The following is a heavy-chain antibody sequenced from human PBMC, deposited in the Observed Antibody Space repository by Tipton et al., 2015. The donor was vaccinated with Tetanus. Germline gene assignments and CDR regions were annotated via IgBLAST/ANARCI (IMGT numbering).Heavy chain of an antibody. D-gene: IGHD3-10*01. V-gene: IGHV1-46*01. CDR3: ARGGNYYGFGEFFHRVGMDV. CDR2: INPSGGST. Sequence: QVQLVQSGAEVKKPGASVKVSCKASGYTFTSYYMHWVRQAPGQGLEWMGIINPSGGSTSYAQKFQGRVTMTRDTSTGTVYMELSSLRSEDTAVYYCARGGNYYGFGEFFHRVGMDVWGQGTTVTVSS. J-gene: IGHJ6*02. CDR1: GYTFTSYY.